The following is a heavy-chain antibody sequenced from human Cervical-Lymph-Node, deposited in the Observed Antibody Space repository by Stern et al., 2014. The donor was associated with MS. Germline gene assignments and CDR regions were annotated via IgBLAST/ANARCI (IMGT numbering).Heavy chain of an antibody. CDR2: INTETGNP. CDR1: GYPFNNNA. J-gene: IGHJ4*02. D-gene: IGHD3-22*01. Sequence: EQLEESGSEFKKPGASVKVSCKASGYPFNNNAVTWVRQAPGQGLAWMGWINTETGNPTYAQGFAGRLVFSLDTSVSTAYLQITSLKADDTAVYYCARVSNSGYYADHWGQGTLVTVSS. V-gene: IGHV7-4-1*02. CDR3: ARVSNSGYYADH.